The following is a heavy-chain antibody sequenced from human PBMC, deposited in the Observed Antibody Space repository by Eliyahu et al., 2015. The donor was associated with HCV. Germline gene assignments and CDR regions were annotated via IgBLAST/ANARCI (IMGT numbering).Heavy chain of an antibody. CDR3: AKVPERFTIFGVVIRDRFDP. CDR1: GFTFSSYA. J-gene: IGHJ5*02. V-gene: IGHV3-23*01. CDR2: ISGSGDST. D-gene: IGHD3-3*01. Sequence: EVQLLESGGGLVQPGGSLRLSCAASGFTFSSYAMNWVRQAPGKGLEWVSVISGSGDSTYYADSVKGRFTISRDNSKNTLYLQMNSLRAEDTAVYYCAKVPERFTIFGVVIRDRFDPWGQGTLVTVSS.